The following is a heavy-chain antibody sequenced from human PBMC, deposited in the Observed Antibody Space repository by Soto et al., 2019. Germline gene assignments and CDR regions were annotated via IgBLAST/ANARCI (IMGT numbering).Heavy chain of an antibody. J-gene: IGHJ4*02. CDR2: IHYSGTT. CDR1: GGSISSGTYY. CDR3: ARDSPVAGTYYFDS. D-gene: IGHD6-19*01. Sequence: SETLSLTCTVSGGSISSGTYYWTWIRQHPGKGLEWIGYIHYSGTTLSNPSLRSRVTISVDRSKDQFSLNLSSVTAADTAVYYCARDSPVAGTYYFDSWGQGALVTVSS. V-gene: IGHV4-31*03.